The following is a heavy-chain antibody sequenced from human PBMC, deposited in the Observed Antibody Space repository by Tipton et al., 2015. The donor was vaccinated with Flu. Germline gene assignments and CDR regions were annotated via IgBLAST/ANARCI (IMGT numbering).Heavy chain of an antibody. D-gene: IGHD6-19*01. Sequence: GSLRLSCAASGFTFSYYWMSWVRQAPGKGLEWVASIKEDGSEKSYVDSVKGRFTISRDNAQNSLYLQMNSLRVEDTAIYYCARVIPEFVAGLSYWGQGTLVSVSS. CDR2: IKEDGSEK. CDR3: ARVIPEFVAGLSY. CDR1: GFTFSYYW. V-gene: IGHV3-7*03. J-gene: IGHJ4*02.